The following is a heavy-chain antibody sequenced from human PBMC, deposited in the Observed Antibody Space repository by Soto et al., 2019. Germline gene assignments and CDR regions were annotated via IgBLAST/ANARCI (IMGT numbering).Heavy chain of an antibody. CDR3: AREDSIIIPAVSDF. D-gene: IGHD3-22*01. Sequence: AGSLRLSCTVSGFTFNNYGINWVRPAPGKGLEWVSSVSKSGYAYYSDSVKGRFTISRDNAKNSVSLQMNTLRVEDTAVYYCAREDSIIIPAVSDFWGQGTLVTVSS. CDR2: VSKSGYA. J-gene: IGHJ4*02. CDR1: GFTFNNYG. V-gene: IGHV3-21*01.